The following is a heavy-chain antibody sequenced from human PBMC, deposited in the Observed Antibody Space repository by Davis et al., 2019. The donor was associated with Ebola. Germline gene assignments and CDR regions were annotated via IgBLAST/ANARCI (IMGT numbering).Heavy chain of an antibody. CDR3: AKGKLRFSEWPYYHYALDV. CDR2: INSDGSST. Sequence: HTGGSLRLSCAASGFTFSSYWMHWVRQAPGKGLVWVSRINSDGSSTSYADSVKGRFTISRDNAKHSLYLQMNSLRPEDTAFYYCAKGKLRFSEWPYYHYALDVWGIGTTVTVSS. D-gene: IGHD3-3*01. V-gene: IGHV3-74*01. CDR1: GFTFSSYW. J-gene: IGHJ6*04.